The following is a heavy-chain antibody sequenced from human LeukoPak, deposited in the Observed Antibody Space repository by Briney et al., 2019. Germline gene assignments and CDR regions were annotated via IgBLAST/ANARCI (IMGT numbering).Heavy chain of an antibody. CDR2: INWNGGST. V-gene: IGHV3-20*04. D-gene: IGHD4-23*01. J-gene: IGHJ3*02. CDR1: GFTFDDYG. Sequence: GGSLRLSCAASGFTFDDYGRSWVRQAPGKGLEWVSGINWNGGSTGYADSVKGRFTISRDNSKNTLYLQMNSLRAEDTAVYYCAKAKGGNSGAFDIWGQGTMVTVSS. CDR3: AKAKGGNSGAFDI.